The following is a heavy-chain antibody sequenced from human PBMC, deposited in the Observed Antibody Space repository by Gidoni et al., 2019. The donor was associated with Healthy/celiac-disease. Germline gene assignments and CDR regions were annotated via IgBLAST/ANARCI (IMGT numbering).Heavy chain of an antibody. Sequence: EVQLVESGGGLVKPGRSLRLSCTASGFTFGDYAMSWFRQDPGKGLEWVGFIRSKAYGGTTEYAASVKGRFTISRDDSKSIAYLQMNSRKTEDTAVYYCTRDVQYYYDSSGYFVYWGQGTLVTVSS. CDR2: IRSKAYGGTT. CDR1: GFTFGDYA. V-gene: IGHV3-49*05. J-gene: IGHJ4*02. D-gene: IGHD3-22*01. CDR3: TRDVQYYYDSSGYFVY.